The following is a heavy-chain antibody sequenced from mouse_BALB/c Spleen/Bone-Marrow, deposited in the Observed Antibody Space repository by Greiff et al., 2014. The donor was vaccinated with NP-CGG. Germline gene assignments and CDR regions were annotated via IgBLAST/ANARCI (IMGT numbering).Heavy chain of an antibody. CDR1: GFTFSSFG. D-gene: IGHD1-1*01. Sequence: EVKLVESGGGLVQPGGSRELSCAASGFTFSSFGIHWVRQAPEKGLEWVAYISSDSSTIYYADTVKGRFTISRDNPKNTLFLQMTSLRSEDTAMYYCARSNYVGYYAMDYWGQGTSVTVSS. CDR3: ARSNYVGYYAMDY. J-gene: IGHJ4*01. V-gene: IGHV5-17*02. CDR2: ISSDSSTI.